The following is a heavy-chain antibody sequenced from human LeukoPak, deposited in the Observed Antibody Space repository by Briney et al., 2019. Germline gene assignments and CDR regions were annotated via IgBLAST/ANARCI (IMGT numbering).Heavy chain of an antibody. Sequence: TSETLSLTCTVSGGSISSGGYYWSWIRQHPGTGLEWIGYIYYSGSTYYNPSLKSRVTISVDTSKNQFSLKLSSVTAADTAVYYCAREHYGSGSSTINWFDPWGQGTLVTVSS. J-gene: IGHJ5*02. D-gene: IGHD3-10*01. CDR1: GGSISSGGYY. CDR2: IYYSGST. CDR3: AREHYGSGSSTINWFDP. V-gene: IGHV4-31*03.